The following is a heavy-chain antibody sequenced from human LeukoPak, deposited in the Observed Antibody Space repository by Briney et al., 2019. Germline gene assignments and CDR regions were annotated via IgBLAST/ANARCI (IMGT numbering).Heavy chain of an antibody. V-gene: IGHV4-39*01. CDR3: ARAPSDSSGYSSYYYYMDV. Sequence: PSETLSLTCTVSGGSISSSRYYWGWIRQPPGKGLEWIGTIYYSGVTYYSPSLKSRVTIPVDTSKNQFSLKLSSVTAADTAVYYCARAPSDSSGYSSYYYYMDVWGKGTTVTVSS. CDR1: GGSISSSRYY. D-gene: IGHD3-22*01. CDR2: IYYSGVT. J-gene: IGHJ6*03.